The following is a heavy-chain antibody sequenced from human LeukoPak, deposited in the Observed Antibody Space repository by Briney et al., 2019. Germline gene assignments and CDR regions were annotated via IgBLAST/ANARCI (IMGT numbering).Heavy chain of an antibody. CDR1: GFTFRSYA. Sequence: PGGSLRLSCAASGFTFRSYAMHWVRQAPGKGLVWVALISYDGSIKSYADSVKGRFTISRDNSKNTLYVQMNGLRTDDTAVYYCARGPYSSGWTTFDYWGQGILVTVSS. CDR2: ISYDGSIK. V-gene: IGHV3-30*04. CDR3: ARGPYSSGWTTFDY. D-gene: IGHD6-19*01. J-gene: IGHJ4*02.